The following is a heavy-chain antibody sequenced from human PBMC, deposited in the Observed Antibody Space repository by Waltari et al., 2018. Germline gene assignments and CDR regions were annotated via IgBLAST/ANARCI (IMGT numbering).Heavy chain of an antibody. CDR3: AREGSTWNDLDS. D-gene: IGHD1-1*01. CDR2: MTPRNGDT. CDR1: GYTFTDFD. Sequence: QVQLVQSGAEVKKPGASVKVSCKASGYTFTDFDFNWVRQANGQGLGWMGWMTPRNGDTGYVEKFRGRVTMTSDTSINTAYLELSDLTSEDTAVYYCAREGSTWNDLDSWGQGTLVTVSA. V-gene: IGHV1-8*01. J-gene: IGHJ4*02.